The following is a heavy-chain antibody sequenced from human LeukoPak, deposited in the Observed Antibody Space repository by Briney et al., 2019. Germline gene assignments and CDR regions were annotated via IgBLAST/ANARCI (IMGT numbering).Heavy chain of an antibody. V-gene: IGHV3-33*08. Sequence: TGGSLRLSCAASGFTFSSYGMHWVRQAPGKGLEWVAVIWYDGSNKYYADSVKGRFTISRDNSKNTLYLQMNSLRAEDTAVYYCAREVSMTTGDYWGQGTLVTVSS. CDR1: GFTFSSYG. CDR2: IWYDGSNK. CDR3: AREVSMTTGDY. J-gene: IGHJ4*02. D-gene: IGHD4-17*01.